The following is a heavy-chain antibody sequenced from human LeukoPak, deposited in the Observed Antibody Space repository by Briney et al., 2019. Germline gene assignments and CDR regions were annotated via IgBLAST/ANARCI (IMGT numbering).Heavy chain of an antibody. J-gene: IGHJ4*02. D-gene: IGHD1-26*01. CDR3: ARVRIVGTTNGDFDY. V-gene: IGHV3-21*01. CDR1: GFTFRDFY. CDR2: ITGSTNYM. Sequence: PGGSLRLSCSASGFTFRDFYMNWVRQAPGKGLEWVSSITGSTNYMYYADSVKGRFTISRDNAKNSLYLLMNSLRAEDTAVYYRARVRIVGTTNGDFDYWGQGTLVTVSS.